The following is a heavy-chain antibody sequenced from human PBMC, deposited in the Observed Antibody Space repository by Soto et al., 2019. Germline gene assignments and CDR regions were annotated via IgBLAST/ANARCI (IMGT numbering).Heavy chain of an antibody. Sequence: QVQLVQSGAEVKKPGASVKVSCKASGYTFTSYAMHWVRHAPGQRLEWMGWINAGNGNTKYSQKFQGRVTITRDTSASTAYMELSSLRSEDTAVYYGARTYSSVWYSYYDMDVWGKGTTVTVSS. J-gene: IGHJ6*03. V-gene: IGHV1-3*01. CDR3: ARTYSSVWYSYYDMDV. D-gene: IGHD6-19*01. CDR1: GYTFTSYA. CDR2: INAGNGNT.